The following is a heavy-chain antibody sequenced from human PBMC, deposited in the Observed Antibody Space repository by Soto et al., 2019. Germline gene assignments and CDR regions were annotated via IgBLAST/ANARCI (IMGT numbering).Heavy chain of an antibody. CDR3: GSERRGSGWSVCDF. J-gene: IGHJ4*02. V-gene: IGHV3-23*01. Sequence: TGGSLRLSCTASGFPFSHYAMNWVRQGPGTMLGWVADISGSGDSARYADSVRGRFTISRDNSRNTLYLQMSSLRVDHAAFYYCGSERRGSGWSVCDFWGQGALVTVSS. D-gene: IGHD6-19*01. CDR2: ISGSGDSA. CDR1: GFPFSHYA.